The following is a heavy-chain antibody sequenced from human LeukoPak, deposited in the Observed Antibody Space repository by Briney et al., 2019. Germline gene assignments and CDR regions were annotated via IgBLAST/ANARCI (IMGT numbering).Heavy chain of an antibody. Sequence: SETLSLTCTVSGGSISSYYWSWIRQPPGKGLEWIGYIYYSGSTNYNPSLKSRVTISVDTSKNQCSLKLSSVATADTAVYYCARGRLPSSSGFWGQGTLVTVSS. D-gene: IGHD3-22*01. J-gene: IGHJ4*02. CDR3: ARGRLPSSSGF. CDR2: IYYSGST. V-gene: IGHV4-59*01. CDR1: GGSISSYY.